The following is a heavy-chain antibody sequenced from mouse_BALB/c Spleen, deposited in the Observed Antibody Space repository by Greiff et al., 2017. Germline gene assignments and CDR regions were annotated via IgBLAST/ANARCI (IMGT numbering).Heavy chain of an antibody. J-gene: IGHJ2*01. D-gene: IGHD2-3*01. CDR3: ARNSGYSYYFDY. CDR2: IWSGGST. Sequence: VQLQQSGPGLVQPSQSLSITCTVSGFSLTSYGVHWVRQSPGKGLEWLGVIWSGGSTDYNAAFISRLSISKDNSKSQVFFKMNSLQANDTAIYYCARNSGYSYYFDYWGQGTTLTVSS. CDR1: GFSLTSYG. V-gene: IGHV2-2*02.